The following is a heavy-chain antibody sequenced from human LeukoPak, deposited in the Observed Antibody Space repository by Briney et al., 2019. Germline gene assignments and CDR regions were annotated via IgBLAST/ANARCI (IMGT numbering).Heavy chain of an antibody. CDR1: RFAFSTYA. J-gene: IGHJ4*02. CDR3: ANYRKPQGLDY. D-gene: IGHD1-14*01. V-gene: IGHV3-23*01. Sequence: GGSLRLSCAVSRFAFSTYAMTWVRQAPGQGLEYVSTISSNGADTYYADSVKGRFTISRDNSKNTLYLQMTSLRVEDTAVYYCANYRKPQGLDYWGQGTLVAVSS. CDR2: ISSNGADT.